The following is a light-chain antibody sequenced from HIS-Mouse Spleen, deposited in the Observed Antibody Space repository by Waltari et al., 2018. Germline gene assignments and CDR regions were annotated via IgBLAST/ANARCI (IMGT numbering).Light chain of an antibody. J-gene: IGKJ3*01. CDR2: WAS. V-gene: IGKV4-1*01. Sequence: DIVMTQSPDSLAVSLGERATINCKSSQSVLYSSNNKNYLAWYQQKPGQPPKLLIYWASTRASGVPDRFSGSGSGTDFTLTSSSLQAEDVAVYYCQQYYSTPFTFGPGTKVDIK. CDR3: QQYYSTPFT. CDR1: QSVLYSSNNKNY.